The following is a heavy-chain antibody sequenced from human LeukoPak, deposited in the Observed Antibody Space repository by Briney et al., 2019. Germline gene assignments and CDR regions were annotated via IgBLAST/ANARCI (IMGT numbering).Heavy chain of an antibody. D-gene: IGHD2-15*01. Sequence: ASVKVSCKASGYTFTSYDINWVRQATGQGLEWMGWMNPNSGNTGYAQKFQGRVTMTRNTSISTAYMELSSLRSEDTAVYYCARVGSCWYYSDYWGQGTLVTVSS. CDR3: ARVGSCWYYSDY. CDR1: GYTFTSYD. J-gene: IGHJ4*02. CDR2: MNPNSGNT. V-gene: IGHV1-8*01.